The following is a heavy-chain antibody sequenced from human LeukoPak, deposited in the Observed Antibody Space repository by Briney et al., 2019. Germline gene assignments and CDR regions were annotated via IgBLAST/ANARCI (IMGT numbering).Heavy chain of an antibody. CDR1: GGSISTYY. CDR2: IYYSGNT. Sequence: SETLSLTCTVSGGSISTYYWSWIRQPPGKGLEWIGYIYYSGNTNYNPSLKSRVTISVDTSKNQFSLKLSSVTAADTAVYYCARRRSAHKAFDIWGQGTMVTVSS. D-gene: IGHD1-26*01. J-gene: IGHJ3*02. CDR3: ARRRSAHKAFDI. V-gene: IGHV4-59*12.